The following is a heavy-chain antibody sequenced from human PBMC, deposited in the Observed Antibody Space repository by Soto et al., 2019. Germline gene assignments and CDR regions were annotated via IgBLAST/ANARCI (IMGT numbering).Heavy chain of an antibody. D-gene: IGHD6-19*01. CDR3: ARQKEKRIRQWMVYDAFDS. Sequence: SETLSLTCTVSGGSISSYYWSWIRQPPGKGLEWIGYIYYSGSTNYNPSLKSRVTISVDTSKNQFSLKLSSVTAADTAVYYCARQKEKRIRQWMVYDAFDSWGQGIRVTVAS. J-gene: IGHJ3*02. V-gene: IGHV4-59*08. CDR1: GGSISSYY. CDR2: IYYSGST.